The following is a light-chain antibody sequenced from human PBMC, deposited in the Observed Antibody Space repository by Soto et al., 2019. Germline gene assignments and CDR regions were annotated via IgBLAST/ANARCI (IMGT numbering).Light chain of an antibody. Sequence: QSALTQPASVSGSPGQSITISCTGTSSDVGSYNLVSWYQQHPGKAPKLMIYEGSKRPSGVSNRFSGSKSGNTASLTISGLQAEDEADYYCCSFASNSTYVVFGGGTKLTVL. J-gene: IGLJ2*01. CDR2: EGS. CDR3: CSFASNSTYVV. V-gene: IGLV2-23*01. CDR1: SSDVGSYNL.